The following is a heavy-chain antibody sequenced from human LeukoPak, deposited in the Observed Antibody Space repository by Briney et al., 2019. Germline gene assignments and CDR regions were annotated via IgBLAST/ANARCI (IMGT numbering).Heavy chain of an antibody. CDR1: GFTFSDYY. V-gene: IGHV3-11*01. D-gene: IGHD2-2*01. J-gene: IGHJ5*02. Sequence: PGGFLRLSCAASGFTFSDYYMSWIRQAPGKGLEWVSYISSSGSTIYYADSVKGRFTISRDNAKNSLYLQMNSLRAEDTAVYYCARDVSSTSSNWFDPWGQGTLVTVSS. CDR3: ARDVSSTSSNWFDP. CDR2: ISSSGSTI.